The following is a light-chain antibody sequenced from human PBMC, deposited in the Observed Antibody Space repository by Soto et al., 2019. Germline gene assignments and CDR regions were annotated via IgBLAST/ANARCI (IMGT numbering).Light chain of an antibody. CDR3: NSYTSTNTWV. Sequence: QSALTQPASVSGSLGQSITISCTGTSSDVGSYNYVSWYQQHPGKAPKLMIYEVSNRPSGVSNRFSGSNSDNTASLTISGLQAEDEADYYCNSYTSTNTWVFGTGTKV. CDR1: SSDVGSYNY. J-gene: IGLJ1*01. CDR2: EVS. V-gene: IGLV2-14*01.